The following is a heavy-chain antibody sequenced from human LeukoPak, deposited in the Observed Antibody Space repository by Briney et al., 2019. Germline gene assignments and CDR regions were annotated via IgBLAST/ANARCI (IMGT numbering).Heavy chain of an antibody. D-gene: IGHD6-13*01. CDR1: GYTFTGYY. V-gene: IGHV1-2*02. CDR3: ARDEGNLIAAAGIDY. CDR2: INPNSGGT. Sequence: ASVKVSCKASGYTFTGYYMHWVRQAPGQGLEWMGWINPNSGGTNYAQKFQGRVTMTRDTSISTAYMELSRLRSDDTAVYYCARDEGNLIAAAGIDYWGQGTLVTVSS. J-gene: IGHJ4*02.